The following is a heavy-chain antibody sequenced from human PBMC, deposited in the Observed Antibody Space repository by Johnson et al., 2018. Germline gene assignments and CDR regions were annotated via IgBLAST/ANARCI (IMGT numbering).Heavy chain of an antibody. Sequence: EVQLLESGGGLVQPGGSLRLSCAASGFTFSSYAMSWIRQAPGKGLAWVSYISSSGSTIYYADPVKGRFTISRDHAKNSLYLQMISLRAEDTAVYYCARDRVGATIAFDIWGQGTMVTVSS. CDR3: ARDRVGATIAFDI. D-gene: IGHD1-26*01. V-gene: IGHV3-48*04. CDR1: GFTFSSYA. J-gene: IGHJ3*02. CDR2: ISSSGSTI.